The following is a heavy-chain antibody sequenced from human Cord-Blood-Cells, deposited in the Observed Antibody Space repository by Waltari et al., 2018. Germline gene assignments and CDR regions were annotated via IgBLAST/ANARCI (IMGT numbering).Heavy chain of an antibody. V-gene: IGHV1-2*02. CDR1: GYTFTGYD. Sequence: QVKRVQDGAEGKKPGAAVKVSCKASGYTFTGYDRHGGRQAPGQGLEWMGGLNPTSGGTNYAQKFPGSLTLPRDTSLRTAYLELSSLRSDDTAVYSCAREEAVAGTLNWFDPWGQGTLVTVSS. CDR2: LNPTSGGT. J-gene: IGHJ5*02. D-gene: IGHD6-19*01. CDR3: AREEAVAGTLNWFDP.